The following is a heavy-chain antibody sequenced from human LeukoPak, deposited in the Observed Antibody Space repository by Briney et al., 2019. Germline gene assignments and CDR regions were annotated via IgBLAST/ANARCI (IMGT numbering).Heavy chain of an antibody. D-gene: IGHD2-21*02. Sequence: SVKVSCKASGGTFSSYAISWVRQAPGQGLEWMGRIIPIFGTANYAQKFQGGVTITTDESTSTAYMELSSLRSEDTAVYYCARDAGLYCGGDCFVVPGDDYWGQGTLVTVSS. CDR3: ARDAGLYCGGDCFVVPGDDY. J-gene: IGHJ4*02. V-gene: IGHV1-69*05. CDR1: GGTFSSYA. CDR2: IIPIFGTA.